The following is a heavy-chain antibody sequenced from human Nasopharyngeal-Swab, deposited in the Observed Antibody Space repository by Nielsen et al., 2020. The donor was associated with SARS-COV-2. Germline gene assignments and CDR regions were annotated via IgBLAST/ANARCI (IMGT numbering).Heavy chain of an antibody. V-gene: IGHV1-46*01. Sequence: ASVKVSCKASGYTLTSYYMHWVRQAPGQGLEWMGIINPSGGSTSYAQKFQGRVTMTRDTSTSTVYMELSSLRSEDTAVYYCARDRGVNDYVWGSYRKSDAFDIWGQGTMVTVSS. CDR2: INPSGGST. J-gene: IGHJ3*02. CDR3: ARDRGVNDYVWGSYRKSDAFDI. CDR1: GYTLTSYY. D-gene: IGHD3-16*02.